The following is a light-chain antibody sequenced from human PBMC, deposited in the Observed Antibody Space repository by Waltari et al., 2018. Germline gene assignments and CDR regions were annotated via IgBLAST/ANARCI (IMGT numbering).Light chain of an antibody. V-gene: IGKV4-1*01. CDR2: WAS. J-gene: IGKJ1*01. Sequence: DIVMTQSPDSLAVSLGERATINCKSSQRVLYSSNNKNYFAWYQHKPGQPPKLLIYWASTRESGVPDRFSGSGSGTDFTLTITNLQVEDVAVYYCQQYYDSLWTFGQGTKVEIK. CDR3: QQYYDSLWT. CDR1: QRVLYSSNNKNY.